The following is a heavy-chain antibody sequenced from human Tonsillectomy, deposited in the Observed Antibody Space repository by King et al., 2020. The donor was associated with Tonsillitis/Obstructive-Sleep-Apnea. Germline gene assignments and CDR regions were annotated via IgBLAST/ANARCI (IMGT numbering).Heavy chain of an antibody. CDR1: GGTFSSYA. Sequence: QLVQSGAEVKKPGSSVKVSCKASGGTFSSYAISWVRQAPGQGLEWMGGIIPIFGTANYARKFQGRVTITADESTSTAYMELSSLRSEDTAVYYCARARITIFGVVIKTGHYYYGMDVWGQGTTVTVSS. CDR3: ARARITIFGVVIKTGHYYYGMDV. V-gene: IGHV1-69*01. J-gene: IGHJ6*02. CDR2: IIPIFGTA. D-gene: IGHD3-3*01.